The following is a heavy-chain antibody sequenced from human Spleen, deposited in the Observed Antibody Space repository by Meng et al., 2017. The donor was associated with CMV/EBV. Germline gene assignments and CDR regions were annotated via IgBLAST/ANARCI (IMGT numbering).Heavy chain of an antibody. V-gene: IGHV3-74*01. J-gene: IGHJ4*02. CDR1: GFTLSSYW. Sequence: GGSLRLSCAASGFTLSSYWMHWVRQAPGKGLVWVSRINSDGSSTSYADSVKGRFTISRDNAKNTLYLQMNSLRAEDTAVYYCASEGIPGIFNYWGQGTLVTVSS. CDR2: INSDGSST. CDR3: ASEGIPGIFNY.